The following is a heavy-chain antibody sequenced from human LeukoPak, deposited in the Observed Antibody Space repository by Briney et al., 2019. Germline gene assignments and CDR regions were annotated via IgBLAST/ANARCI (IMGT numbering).Heavy chain of an antibody. CDR3: ARDLGVTNYWYFDL. Sequence: PSETLSLTCAVSGGSISSSNWWSWVRQPPGKGLEWIGEIYHSGSTNYNPSLKSRVTISADKSKNQFSLKLSSVTAADTAVYYCARDLGVTNYWYFDLWGRGTLVTVSS. CDR2: IYHSGST. V-gene: IGHV4-4*02. J-gene: IGHJ2*01. D-gene: IGHD2-8*01. CDR1: GGSISSSNW.